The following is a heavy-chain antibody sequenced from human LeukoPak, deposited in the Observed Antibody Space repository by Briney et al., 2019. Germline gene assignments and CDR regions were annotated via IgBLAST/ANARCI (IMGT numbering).Heavy chain of an antibody. V-gene: IGHV3-7*01. J-gene: IGHJ6*03. CDR3: ARAFEGIGVVVPAQSSLFYMDV. CDR1: GFTFRSYW. D-gene: IGHD2-2*01. Sequence: GGSLRLSCAASGFTFRSYWMSWVRQAPGKGLEWVANIKQDGSEKYYVDSVKGRFTISRDNAKNSLYLQMNSLRAEDTAVYYCARAFEGIGVVVPAQSSLFYMDVWGKGTTVTISS. CDR2: IKQDGSEK.